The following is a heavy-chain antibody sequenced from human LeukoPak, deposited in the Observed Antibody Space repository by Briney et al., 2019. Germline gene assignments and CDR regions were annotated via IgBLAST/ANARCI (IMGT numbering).Heavy chain of an antibody. J-gene: IGHJ4*02. Sequence: SGGSLRLSCAASGFTFSSCAISWVRQAPGKGLEWVSAISNSGGTTYYADSVKGRFTISRDNSKNTLYLQMNSLRAEDTAVYYCAKDRTPATRGVDYWGQGTLVTVSS. D-gene: IGHD3-10*01. CDR2: ISNSGGTT. V-gene: IGHV3-23*01. CDR3: AKDRTPATRGVDY. CDR1: GFTFSSCA.